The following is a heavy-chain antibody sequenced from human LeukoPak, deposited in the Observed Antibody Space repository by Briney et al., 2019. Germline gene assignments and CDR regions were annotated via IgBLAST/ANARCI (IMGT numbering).Heavy chain of an antibody. CDR3: ARGPRFGELLWHWFDP. J-gene: IGHJ5*02. V-gene: IGHV4-39*01. Sequence: SETLSLTCTVSGGFISSSSYYWGWIRQPPGKGLEWIGSIHYSGSTYYNPSLKSRVTISVDTSKNQFSLKLSSVTAADTAVYYCARGPRFGELLWHWFDPWGQGTLVTVSS. D-gene: IGHD3-10*01. CDR1: GGFISSSSYY. CDR2: IHYSGST.